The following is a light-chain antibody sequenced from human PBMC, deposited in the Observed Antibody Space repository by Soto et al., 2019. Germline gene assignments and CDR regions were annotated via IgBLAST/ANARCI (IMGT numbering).Light chain of an antibody. V-gene: IGKV3D-15*01. CDR1: QSVSSN. Sequence: EIVMTQSPATLSVSPGERATLSCRASQSVSSNLAWYQQKPGQDPRLLIYGASTRATDIPARFSGSGSGTEFTLTISSLQSEDFAVYYCQQYDSWPLTFGGGTKVEIK. CDR2: GAS. J-gene: IGKJ4*01. CDR3: QQYDSWPLT.